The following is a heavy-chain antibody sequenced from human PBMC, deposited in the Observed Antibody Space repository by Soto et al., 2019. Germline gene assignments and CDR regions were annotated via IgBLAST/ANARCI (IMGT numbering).Heavy chain of an antibody. D-gene: IGHD6-13*01. CDR3: ARSKAAAGTPFDY. J-gene: IGHJ4*02. CDR1: GGSISSSSYY. Sequence: QLQLQESGPGLVKPSETLSLTCTVSGGSISSSSYYWGWIRQPPGKGLEWIGSIYYSGSTYYNPSLKSRVTLSVDTYKNQFSLKLSSVSAADTAVYYCARSKAAAGTPFDYWGQGTLVTVSS. CDR2: IYYSGST. V-gene: IGHV4-39*01.